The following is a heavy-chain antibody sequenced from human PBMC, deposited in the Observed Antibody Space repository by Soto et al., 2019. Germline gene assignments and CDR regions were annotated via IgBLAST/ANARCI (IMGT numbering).Heavy chain of an antibody. Sequence: QVQLVQSGAEVKKPGASVKVSCKASGYTFTSYDINWVRQATGQGLEWMGWMNPNSGNTGYAQKFQGRVTMTRNTSIRAAYMELSSMRSEDTAVYYCARVASYGDYNYYFDYCGQGTLVTVAS. CDR1: GYTFTSYD. CDR2: MNPNSGNT. J-gene: IGHJ4*02. CDR3: ARVASYGDYNYYFDY. D-gene: IGHD4-17*01. V-gene: IGHV1-8*01.